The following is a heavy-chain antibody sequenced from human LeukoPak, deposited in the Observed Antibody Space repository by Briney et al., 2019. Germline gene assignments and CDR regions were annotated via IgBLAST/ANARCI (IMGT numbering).Heavy chain of an antibody. CDR2: ISAYNGNT. CDR3: ARDSSGWTDY. V-gene: IGHV1-18*01. Sequence: ASVKVSCKASVYTFTSYGISWVRKAPGQGLEWMGWISAYNGNTNYAQKLQGRVTMTTDTSTSTAYMELRGLRSDDTAVYYCARDSSGWTDYWGQGTLVTVSS. J-gene: IGHJ4*02. D-gene: IGHD6-19*01. CDR1: VYTFTSYG.